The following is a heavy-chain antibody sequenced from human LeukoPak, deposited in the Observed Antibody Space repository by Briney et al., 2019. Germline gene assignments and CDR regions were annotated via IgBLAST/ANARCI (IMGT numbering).Heavy chain of an antibody. CDR2: ISGSGGST. CDR1: GFTVSSNY. CDR3: AKKEAYYYGSGSDYFDY. J-gene: IGHJ4*02. V-gene: IGHV3-23*01. Sequence: PGGSLRLSCAASGFTVSSNYMSWVRRAPGKGLEWVSAISGSGGSTYYADSVKGRFTISRDNSKNTLYLQMNSLRAEDTAVYYCAKKEAYYYGSGSDYFDYWGQGTLVTVSS. D-gene: IGHD3-10*01.